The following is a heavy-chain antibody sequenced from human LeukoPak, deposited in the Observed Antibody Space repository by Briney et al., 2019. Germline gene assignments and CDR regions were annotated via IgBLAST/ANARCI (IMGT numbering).Heavy chain of an antibody. J-gene: IGHJ6*02. Sequence: GGSLRLSCAASGFTYTTYWMHWVRQAPGKGLVWVSHINSDGSITSYADSVKGRFTISRDNAKNTLYLQMNSLRAEDTAVYYCARDAVDTANAVWGQGTTVTVSS. CDR2: INSDGSIT. D-gene: IGHD5-18*01. CDR1: GFTYTTYW. V-gene: IGHV3-74*01. CDR3: ARDAVDTANAV.